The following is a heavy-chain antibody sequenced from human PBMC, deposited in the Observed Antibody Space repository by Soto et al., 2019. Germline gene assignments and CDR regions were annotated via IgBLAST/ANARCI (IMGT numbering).Heavy chain of an antibody. CDR1: GYTFTSYA. Sequence: QVQLVQSGAEVKKPGASVKVSCKASGYTFTSYAMHWVRQAPGQRLEWMGWINAGNGNTKYSQKFQGRVTITRDTSASTAYMEPSSLRSEDTAVYYCARDDYGDYVNWFDPWGQGTLVTVSS. CDR3: ARDDYGDYVNWFDP. D-gene: IGHD4-17*01. J-gene: IGHJ5*02. CDR2: INAGNGNT. V-gene: IGHV1-3*01.